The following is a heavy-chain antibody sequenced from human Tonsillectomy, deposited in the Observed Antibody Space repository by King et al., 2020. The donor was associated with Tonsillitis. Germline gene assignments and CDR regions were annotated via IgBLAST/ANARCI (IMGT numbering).Heavy chain of an antibody. J-gene: IGHJ4*02. V-gene: IGHV4-39*01. D-gene: IGHD3-22*01. CDR3: ARGSRLGIYYFDY. Sequence: QLQESGPGLVKPSETLSLTCTVSGGSISSSSYYWGWIRQPPGKGQEWIGSIYYSGSTYYNPSLKSRVTMSVNTSNNQFSLKLSSVTAADTAVYYCARGSRLGIYYFDYWGQGTLVTVSS. CDR1: GGSISSSSYY. CDR2: IYYSGST.